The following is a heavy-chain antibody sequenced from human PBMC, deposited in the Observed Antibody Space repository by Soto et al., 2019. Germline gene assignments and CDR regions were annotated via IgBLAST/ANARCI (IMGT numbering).Heavy chain of an antibody. D-gene: IGHD2-2*01. CDR1: GFPFSSYS. Sequence: GGSLRLSCAASGFPFSSYSLTWVRQAPGKGLEWVSYISSGGTTIHYAASVKGRFTVSRDNAKASLSLQMSSLRDEDSAVYYCARALVEVPAHPRLDAFDLWGQGTVVTVSS. CDR3: ARALVEVPAHPRLDAFDL. V-gene: IGHV3-48*02. CDR2: ISSGGTTI. J-gene: IGHJ3*01.